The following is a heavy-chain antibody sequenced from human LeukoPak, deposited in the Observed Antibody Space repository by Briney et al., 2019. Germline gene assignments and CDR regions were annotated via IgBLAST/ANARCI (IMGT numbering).Heavy chain of an antibody. CDR2: IYYSGST. CDR3: ARQAQWLVLNYFDY. D-gene: IGHD6-19*01. CDR1: GGSISSSSYY. V-gene: IGHV4-39*01. Sequence: PSETLSLTCTVSGGSISSSSYYWGWIRQPPGKGLGWIGSIYYSGSTYYNPSLKSRVTISVDTSKNQLSLKLSSVTAADTAVYYCARQAQWLVLNYFDYWGQGTLVTVSS. J-gene: IGHJ4*02.